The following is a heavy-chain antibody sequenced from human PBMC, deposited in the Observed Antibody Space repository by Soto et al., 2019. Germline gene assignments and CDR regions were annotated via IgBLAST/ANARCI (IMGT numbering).Heavy chain of an antibody. CDR1: GGSISSGGYY. J-gene: IGHJ3*02. CDR3: ARMYCQGAFDI. D-gene: IGHD2-15*01. Sequence: QVQLQESGPGLVKPSQTLSLTCTVSGGSISSGGYYWSWIRQHPGKGLEWIGYIYYIGSTYYNPSRKRRVTISVDTSKNQFSLKLSSVTAADTAVYYCARMYCQGAFDIWGQGTMVTVSS. V-gene: IGHV4-31*03. CDR2: IYYIGST.